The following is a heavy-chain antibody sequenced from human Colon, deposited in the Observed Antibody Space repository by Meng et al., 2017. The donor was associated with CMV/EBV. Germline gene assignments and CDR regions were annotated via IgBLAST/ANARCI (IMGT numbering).Heavy chain of an antibody. CDR3: ARVSYSKSSYYYYVMDV. CDR2: IHHTERT. D-gene: IGHD1-26*01. J-gene: IGHJ6*02. Sequence: SETLSLTCSVSGYFISHDYYWGWIRQPPEKGLEWIGSIHHTERTYYNPSLKSRATISIDTSKNQFYLKLSSVTAADTAVYYCARVSYSKSSYYYYVMDVWGPGTPVTVSS. CDR1: GYFISHDYY. V-gene: IGHV4-38-2*02.